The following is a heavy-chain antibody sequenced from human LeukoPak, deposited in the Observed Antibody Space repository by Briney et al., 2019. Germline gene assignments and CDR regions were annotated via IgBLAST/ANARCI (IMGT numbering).Heavy chain of an antibody. Sequence: GGSLRLSCAASGFTFSSFAMNWVRQAPGKGLEWVSDISGSGGSTHFADSVKGRFTISRDNAKKTLYGQMNGLRAEDTAVYYCSGSPRLGGFDYWGQGALVTVSS. V-gene: IGHV3-23*01. J-gene: IGHJ4*02. CDR3: SGSPRLGGFDY. D-gene: IGHD3-16*01. CDR2: ISGSGGST. CDR1: GFTFSSFA.